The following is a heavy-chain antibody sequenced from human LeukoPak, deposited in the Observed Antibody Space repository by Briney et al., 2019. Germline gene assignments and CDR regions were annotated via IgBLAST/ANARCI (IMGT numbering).Heavy chain of an antibody. CDR1: GFTFDDYA. CDR3: AKDNSGSTSFAFDI. D-gene: IGHD2-2*01. CDR2: ISWNSGSI. J-gene: IGHJ3*02. V-gene: IGHV3-9*03. Sequence: GGSLRLSCAASGFTFDDYAMHWVRQAPGKGLEWVSGISWNSGSIGYADSVKGRFTISRDNAKNSLYLQMNSLRAEDMALYYCAKDNSGSTSFAFDIWGQGTMVTVSS.